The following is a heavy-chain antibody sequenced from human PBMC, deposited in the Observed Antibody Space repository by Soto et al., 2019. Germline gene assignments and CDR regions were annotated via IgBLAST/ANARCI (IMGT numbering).Heavy chain of an antibody. Sequence: TGGSLRLSCEASGFSFSVYGMHWVRRAPGKGLEWVAVIWYDASKQFYAGSVEGRFTISRDNSKATLYLQMNSLRAEDTAVYYCAAWAEGATEVHWGQGTLVTVSS. V-gene: IGHV3-33*01. CDR1: GFSFSVYG. J-gene: IGHJ4*02. D-gene: IGHD2-15*01. CDR3: AAWAEGATEVH. CDR2: IWYDASKQ.